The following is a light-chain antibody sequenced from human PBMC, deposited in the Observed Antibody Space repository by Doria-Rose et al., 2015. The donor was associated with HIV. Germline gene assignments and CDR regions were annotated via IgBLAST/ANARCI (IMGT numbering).Light chain of an antibody. Sequence: TQSPATLSVSPGERATLSCRASQGIGSDLAWYQQKPGQAPRLLIYRASIRATGIPPRFTGGGSGTEFTLTISSLQTEDFAVYFCQQYSQWPPYTFGQGTKLGVK. V-gene: IGKV3-15*01. J-gene: IGKJ2*01. CDR1: QGIGSD. CDR2: RAS. CDR3: QQYSQWPPYT.